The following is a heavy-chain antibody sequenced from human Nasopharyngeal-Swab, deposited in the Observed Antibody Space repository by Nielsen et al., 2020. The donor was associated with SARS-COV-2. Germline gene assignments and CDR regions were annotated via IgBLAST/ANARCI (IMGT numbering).Heavy chain of an antibody. CDR3: ARKDSSAYYYVFNY. Sequence: GWSLRLSWAASGFTCSSYAMNWVRQAPGKGLEWVAFIRYDGSDYYYADSVEGRFTISRDNSKNTLYLQLNSLRAEDTAVYYCARKDSSAYYYVFNYWGQGTLVTVSS. CDR2: IRYDGSDY. D-gene: IGHD3-22*01. CDR1: GFTCSSYA. J-gene: IGHJ4*02. V-gene: IGHV3-30*02.